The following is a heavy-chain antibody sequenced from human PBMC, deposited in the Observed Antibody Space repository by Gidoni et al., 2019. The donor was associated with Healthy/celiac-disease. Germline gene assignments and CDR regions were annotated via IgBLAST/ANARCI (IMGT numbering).Heavy chain of an antibody. D-gene: IGHD3-16*01. CDR2: IYYSGST. CDR3: ARLGEWTADAFDI. J-gene: IGHJ3*02. V-gene: IGHV4-39*01. Sequence: QLQLHESGPGLVKPSETLSLTCTVSGGSISSSSYYWGWIRQPPGKGLEWIGSIYYSGSTYFNPSLKSRVTISVDTSKNQFSLKLSSVTAADTAVYYCARLGEWTADAFDIWGQGTMVTVSS. CDR1: GGSISSSSYY.